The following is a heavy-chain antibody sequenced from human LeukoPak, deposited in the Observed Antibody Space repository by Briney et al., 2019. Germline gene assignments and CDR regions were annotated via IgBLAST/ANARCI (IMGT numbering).Heavy chain of an antibody. CDR3: ARGDAYYYGSGNQYYFDY. Sequence: GGSLRLSCAASGFTFGDYGMSWVRQAPGKGLEWVSGINWNGGSTGYADSVKGRFTISRDNAKNSLYLQMNSLRAEDTALYYCARGDAYYYGSGNQYYFDYWGQGTLVTVSS. V-gene: IGHV3-20*04. CDR2: INWNGGST. D-gene: IGHD3-10*01. J-gene: IGHJ4*02. CDR1: GFTFGDYG.